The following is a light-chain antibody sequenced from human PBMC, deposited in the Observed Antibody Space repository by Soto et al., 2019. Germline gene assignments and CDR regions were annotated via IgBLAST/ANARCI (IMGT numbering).Light chain of an antibody. Sequence: EIVLTQSPGTLSLSPGERATLSCRASQSVSNNYLAWYQQKPGQAPRLLIYDASTRATGIPDRFSGSGSGTDFTLTISRLEPEDFAVYYCQQYGSSGTFGQGTKVDI. V-gene: IGKV3-20*01. CDR1: QSVSNNY. CDR3: QQYGSSGT. CDR2: DAS. J-gene: IGKJ1*01.